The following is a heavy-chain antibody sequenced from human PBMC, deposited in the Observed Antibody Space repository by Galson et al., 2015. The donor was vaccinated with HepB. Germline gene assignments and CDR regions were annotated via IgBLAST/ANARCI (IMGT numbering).Heavy chain of an antibody. CDR1: GFTFSSSL. CDR2: INQDVSDK. Sequence: SLRLSCATSGFTFSSSLLAWVRQAPGKGLEWVANINQDVSDKYYVDSVKGRFTVSRDNDKNSMYLQMSSLRAEDSAVYYCVRGSADSWGQGTLVTVSS. D-gene: IGHD6-25*01. J-gene: IGHJ4*02. CDR3: VRGSADS. V-gene: IGHV3-7*04.